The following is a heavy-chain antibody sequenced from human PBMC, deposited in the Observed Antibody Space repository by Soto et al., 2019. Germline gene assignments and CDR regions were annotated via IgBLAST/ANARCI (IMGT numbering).Heavy chain of an antibody. D-gene: IGHD3-9*01. CDR2: TYHSGNP. J-gene: IGHJ6*02. Sequence: TLSISGEVSMHGPSASVYTWAWSRQPPGKALEWIGHTYHSGNPYYNPSLKSRVIISVDRSKNQFSLKVRSVTAADTAVYYCARIPFDILPGYGYYGMDVWGQGTTVT. CDR3: ARIPFDILPGYGYYGMDV. CDR1: MHGPSASVYT. V-gene: IGHV4-30-2*01.